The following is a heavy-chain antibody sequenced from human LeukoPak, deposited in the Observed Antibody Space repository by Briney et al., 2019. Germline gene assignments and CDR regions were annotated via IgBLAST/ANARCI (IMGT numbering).Heavy chain of an antibody. CDR2: ISSSGSTI. Sequence: GGSLRLSCAASKFSFDFFYMTWIRQAPGKGLEWVAYISSSGSTIDYAESVKGRFTISRDTSKNTLYLQMNSLRAEDTAVYYCARTEYCTRGSCYGLAFDVWGQGTMVTVSS. CDR1: KFSFDFFY. J-gene: IGHJ3*01. CDR3: ARTEYCTRGSCYGLAFDV. D-gene: IGHD2-15*01. V-gene: IGHV3-11*04.